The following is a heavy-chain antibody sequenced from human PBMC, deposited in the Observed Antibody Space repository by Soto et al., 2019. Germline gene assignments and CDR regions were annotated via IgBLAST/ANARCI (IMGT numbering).Heavy chain of an antibody. Sequence: GASVKVSCKASGYTFTNNDVSWVRQATGQGLEWMGWMNPGSGDTGYAQKFQGRATMTRDIPIATAYMELNSLTSEDTAIYYCARMESFGSLNWFDPWGQGTLVTVSS. J-gene: IGHJ5*02. D-gene: IGHD5-18*01. CDR3: ARMESFGSLNWFDP. CDR2: MNPGSGDT. V-gene: IGHV1-8*02. CDR1: GYTFTNND.